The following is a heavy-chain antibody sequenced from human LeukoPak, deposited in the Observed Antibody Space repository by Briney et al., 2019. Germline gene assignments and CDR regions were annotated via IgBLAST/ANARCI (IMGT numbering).Heavy chain of an antibody. D-gene: IGHD4-17*01. CDR3: ASSKTVTTYYDAFDI. CDR2: IYSGGST. J-gene: IGHJ3*02. Sequence: GGSLRLSCAASGFTFSSYAMSWVRQAPGKGLEWVSVIYSGGSTYYADSVKGRFTISRDNSKHTLYLQMNSLRAEDPAVYYCASSKTVTTYYDAFDIWGQGTMVTVSS. CDR1: GFTFSSYA. V-gene: IGHV3-53*01.